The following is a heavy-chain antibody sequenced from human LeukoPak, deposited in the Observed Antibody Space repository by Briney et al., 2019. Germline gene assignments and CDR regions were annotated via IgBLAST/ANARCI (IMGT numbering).Heavy chain of an antibody. CDR2: TSSNGGST. CDR1: GFTFSSYA. J-gene: IGHJ3*02. D-gene: IGHD5-18*01. V-gene: IGHV3-64*01. Sequence: GGSLRLSCAASGFTFSSYAMHWVRQAPGKGLEYVSATSSNGGSTYYANSVKGRFTISRDNSKNTLYLQMGSLRAEDMAVYYCASIGSLDTAMEDAFDIWGQGTMVTVSS. CDR3: ASIGSLDTAMEDAFDI.